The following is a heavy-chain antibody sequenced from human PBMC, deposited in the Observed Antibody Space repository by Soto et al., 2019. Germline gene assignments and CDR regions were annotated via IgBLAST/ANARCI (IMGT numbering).Heavy chain of an antibody. Sequence: QVQLVQSGAEVKKPGSSVKVSCKASGGTFSSYAISWVRQAPGQGLEWMGGIIPIFGTANYAQKFQGRVTITADKSTSTAYRERSRLRSEDTAVYYWARDPYSSGRPINNWFDPWGQGTLVTVSS. CDR2: IIPIFGTA. D-gene: IGHD6-19*01. J-gene: IGHJ5*02. CDR1: GGTFSSYA. CDR3: ARDPYSSGRPINNWFDP. V-gene: IGHV1-69*06.